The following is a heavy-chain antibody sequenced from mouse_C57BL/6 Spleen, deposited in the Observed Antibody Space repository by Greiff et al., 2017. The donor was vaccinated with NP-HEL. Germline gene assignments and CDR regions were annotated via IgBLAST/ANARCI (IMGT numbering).Heavy chain of an antibody. CDR3: ARRYGNLYAMDY. V-gene: IGHV3-6*01. CDR1: GYSITSGYY. Sequence: EVKLMESGPGLVKPSQSLSLTCSVTGYSITSGYYWNWIRQFPGNKLEWMGYISYDGSNNYNPSLKNRISITRDTSKNQFFLKLNSVTTEDTATYYCARRYGNLYAMDYWGQGTSVTVSS. CDR2: ISYDGSN. D-gene: IGHD2-10*02. J-gene: IGHJ4*01.